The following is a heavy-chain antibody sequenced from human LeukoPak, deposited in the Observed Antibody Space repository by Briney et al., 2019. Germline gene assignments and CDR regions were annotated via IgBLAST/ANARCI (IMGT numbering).Heavy chain of an antibody. J-gene: IGHJ6*02. D-gene: IGHD3-3*01. V-gene: IGHV4-4*07. CDR1: GGSISSYY. CDR3: ARQGFVLELRYHHGMDV. Sequence: SETLSLTCTVSGGSISSYYWSWIRQPAGKGLEWIGRIYTSGSTNYNPSLKSRVTMSVDTSKNQFSLKLRSVTAADTAVYYCARQGFVLELRYHHGMDVWGQGTTVTVSS. CDR2: IYTSGST.